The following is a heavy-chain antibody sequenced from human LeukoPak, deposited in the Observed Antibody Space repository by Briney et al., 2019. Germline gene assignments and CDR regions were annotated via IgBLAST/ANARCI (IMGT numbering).Heavy chain of an antibody. CDR1: GGSISSYS. CDR3: ASHLYRRGFDY. Sequence: SETLSLTCTVSGGSISSYSWSWIRQPPGKGLEWIGYIYYSGNTNYNPSLKSRVTISVDMSKTQFSLKLSSVTAADTAVYYCASHLYRRGFDYWGQGTLVTVSS. CDR2: IYYSGNT. J-gene: IGHJ4*02. V-gene: IGHV4-59*12. D-gene: IGHD2-2*02.